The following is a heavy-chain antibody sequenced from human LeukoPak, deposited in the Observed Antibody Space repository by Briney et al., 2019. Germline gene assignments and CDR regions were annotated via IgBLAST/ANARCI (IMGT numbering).Heavy chain of an antibody. CDR1: GFTLSSYD. J-gene: IGHJ3*02. V-gene: IGHV3-13*01. CDR2: IGTAGDT. Sequence: GGSLRLSCAASGFTLSSYDMHCVRQATGKGLEWVSAIGTAGDTYYPGSVKGRFTISRENAKNSLYLQMNSLRAGDTAVYYCARAPSGAFDIWGQGTMVTVSS. CDR3: ARAPSGAFDI. D-gene: IGHD3-3*01.